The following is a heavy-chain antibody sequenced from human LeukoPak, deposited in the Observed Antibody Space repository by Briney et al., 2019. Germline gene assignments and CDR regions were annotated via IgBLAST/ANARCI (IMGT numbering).Heavy chain of an antibody. Sequence: ASEQVSCKACGYSFINYGMTWVRQAPGQGREWMGWISAQNGNRNYAQKIQGRDTMTTDTSTSAVYMELRNLSSNDTAVYYCVRDTSYDFWSDPTELFDVWGQGTRVTVS. CDR3: VRDTSYDFWSDPTELFDV. CDR1: GYSFINYG. D-gene: IGHD3-3*01. CDR2: ISAQNGNR. J-gene: IGHJ3*01. V-gene: IGHV1-18*01.